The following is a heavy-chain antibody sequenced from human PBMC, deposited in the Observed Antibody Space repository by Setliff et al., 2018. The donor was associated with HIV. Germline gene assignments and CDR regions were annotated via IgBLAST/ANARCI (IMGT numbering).Heavy chain of an antibody. CDR3: ARGGVYYYDSSGWSMDY. CDR1: GGTFSSYA. Sequence: SVKVSCKASGGTFSSYAISWVRQAPGQGLDWMGGIIPVFGSTNYAQKFQGRVTITADESTSTAYMELSSLRSEDTAVYYCARGGVYYYDSSGWSMDYWGQGTLVTVSS. V-gene: IGHV1-69*13. J-gene: IGHJ4*02. D-gene: IGHD3-22*01. CDR2: IIPVFGST.